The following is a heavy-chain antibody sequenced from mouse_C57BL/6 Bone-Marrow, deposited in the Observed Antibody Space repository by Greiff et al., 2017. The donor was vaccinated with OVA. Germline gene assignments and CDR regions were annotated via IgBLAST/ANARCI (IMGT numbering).Heavy chain of an antibody. V-gene: IGHV14-4*01. CDR3: TPDYGSSYPAWFAY. CDR1: GFNIKDDY. J-gene: IGHJ3*01. CDR2: IDPENGDT. D-gene: IGHD1-1*01. Sequence: EVQLQQSGAELVRPGASVKLSCTASGFNIKDDYMHWVKQRHEQGLEWIGWIDPENGDTEYASKFQGKATITADTSSNTAYLQLSSLTSEDTAVYYCTPDYGSSYPAWFAYWGQGTLVTVSA.